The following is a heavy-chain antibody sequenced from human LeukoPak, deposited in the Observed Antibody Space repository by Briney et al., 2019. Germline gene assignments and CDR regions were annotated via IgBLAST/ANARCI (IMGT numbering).Heavy chain of an antibody. V-gene: IGHV4-59*11. D-gene: IGHD2-2*01. CDR3: ARVVVPAAKSPTLRGDYYYMDV. J-gene: IGHJ6*03. CDR1: GGSISSHY. CDR2: IYYSGST. Sequence: SETLSLTCTVSGGSISSHYWSWIRQPPGKGLEWIGYIYYSGSTNYNPSLKSRVTISVDTSKNQFSLKLSSVTAADTAVYYCARVVVPAAKSPTLRGDYYYMDVWGKGTTVTVSS.